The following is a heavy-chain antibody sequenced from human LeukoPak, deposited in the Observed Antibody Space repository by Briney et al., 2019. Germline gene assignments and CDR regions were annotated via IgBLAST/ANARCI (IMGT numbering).Heavy chain of an antibody. CDR1: GFTFSSYA. Sequence: GGSLRLSCAASGFTFSSYAMSWVRQAPGKGLEWVSAISGSGGSTYYADSVKGRFTISRDNSKNTLYLQMNSLRAEDTAVYYCAKGDFWSGYLYYFGYWGQGTLVTVSS. V-gene: IGHV3-23*01. J-gene: IGHJ4*02. D-gene: IGHD3-3*01. CDR2: ISGSGGST. CDR3: AKGDFWSGYLYYFGY.